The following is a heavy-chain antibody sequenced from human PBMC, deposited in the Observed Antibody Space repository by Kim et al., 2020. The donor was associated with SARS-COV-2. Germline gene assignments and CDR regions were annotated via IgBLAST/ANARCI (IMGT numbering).Heavy chain of an antibody. CDR1: GFTFSSYG. J-gene: IGHJ6*02. CDR3: AKDYSRTRGMDV. Sequence: GGSLRLSCAASGFTFSSYGMHWVRQAPGKGLEWVAVISYDGSNKYYADSVKGRFTISRDNSKNTLYLQMNSLRAEDTAVYYCAKDYSRTRGMDVWGQGTTVTVSS. CDR2: ISYDGSNK. D-gene: IGHD6-13*01. V-gene: IGHV3-30*18.